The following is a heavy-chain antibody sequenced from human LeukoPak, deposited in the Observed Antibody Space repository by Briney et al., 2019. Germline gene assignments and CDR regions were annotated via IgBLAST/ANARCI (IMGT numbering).Heavy chain of an antibody. V-gene: IGHV3-74*01. CDR2: INGDGSST. CDR1: GFTFSNYW. D-gene: IGHD6-19*01. CDR3: ARDIAVAGNYFDY. Sequence: PGGSLRLSCAASGFTFSNYWMHWVRQAPGKWLVWVSRINGDGSSTTYADSVKGRFTVSRDNAKNTLYLQMNSLRAEDTAVYYCARDIAVAGNYFDYWAGEPWSASPQ. J-gene: IGHJ4*02.